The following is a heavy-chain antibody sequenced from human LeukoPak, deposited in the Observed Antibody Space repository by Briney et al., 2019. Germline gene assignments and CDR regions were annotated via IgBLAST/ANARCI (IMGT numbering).Heavy chain of an antibody. CDR2: ISAYNGNT. D-gene: IGHD6-19*01. CDR3: AKIAVADYYFDY. V-gene: IGHV1-18*01. CDR1: GYTFTSYD. Sequence: GASVKVSCKASGYTFTSYDISWVRQAPGQGLEWMGWISAYNGNTNYAQKLQGRVTMTTDTSTSTAYMELRSLRSDDTAVYYCAKIAVADYYFDYWGQGTLVTVSS. J-gene: IGHJ4*02.